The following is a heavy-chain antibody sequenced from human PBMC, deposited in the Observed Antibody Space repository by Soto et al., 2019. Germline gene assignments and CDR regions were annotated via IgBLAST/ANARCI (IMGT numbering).Heavy chain of an antibody. CDR2: IYYSWST. V-gene: IGHV4-39*01. CDR3: ARYSKGLEVVTLNYYYGMDL. D-gene: IGHD3-3*01. CDR1: GGSISSSSYY. J-gene: IGHJ6*02. Sequence: PSETLSLTCTVSGGSISSSSYYWGWIRQPPGKGLEWIGSIYYSWSTYYNPSLKSRVTISVDTSKNQFSLKLSSVTAADTAVYYCARYSKGLEVVTLNYYYGMDLWGQGTMVPVSS.